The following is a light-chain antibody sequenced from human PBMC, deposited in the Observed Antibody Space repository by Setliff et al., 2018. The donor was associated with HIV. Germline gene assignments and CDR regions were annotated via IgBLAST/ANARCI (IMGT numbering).Light chain of an antibody. Sequence: QSVLTQPRSVSGSPGQSVTFSCTGSSSDVGAYNYVSWYQQHPGRAPKLIIYDVRKRPSGVPDRFSGSKSGDTASLTISGLQSEDEVDYFCCSYAGTSTYIFGTGTKVTVL. CDR2: DVR. CDR3: CSYAGTSTYI. CDR1: SSDVGAYNY. V-gene: IGLV2-11*01. J-gene: IGLJ1*01.